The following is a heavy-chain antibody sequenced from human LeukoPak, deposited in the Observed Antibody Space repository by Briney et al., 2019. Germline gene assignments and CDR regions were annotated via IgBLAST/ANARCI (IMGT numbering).Heavy chain of an antibody. CDR2: ISGSGGST. Sequence: GGSLRLSCAASGFSFRDYAMHWVRQPPGKGLEWVSGISGSGGSTFYPDSVKGRFTISRDNSKNTVYLQMKSLRAEGTAVYFCARERSFYYYYMDVWGKGTTVTVSS. D-gene: IGHD3-10*01. CDR1: GFSFRDYA. V-gene: IGHV3-23*01. CDR3: ARERSFYYYYMDV. J-gene: IGHJ6*03.